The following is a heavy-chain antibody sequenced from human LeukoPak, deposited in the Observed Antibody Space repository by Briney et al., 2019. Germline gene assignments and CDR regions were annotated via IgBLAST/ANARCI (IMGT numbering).Heavy chain of an antibody. CDR1: GSTFTISN. D-gene: IGHD3-3*01. J-gene: IGHJ4*02. Sequence: ASVNLSLKSSGSTFTISNFNLVRHGNGQGLERVGWLNPNSGNTGYAQKFQGRVTITRNTSISTAYMELSSLRSEDTAVYYCARATYYDFWSGLAYWGQGTLVTVSS. V-gene: IGHV1-8*03. CDR2: LNPNSGNT. CDR3: ARATYYDFWSGLAY.